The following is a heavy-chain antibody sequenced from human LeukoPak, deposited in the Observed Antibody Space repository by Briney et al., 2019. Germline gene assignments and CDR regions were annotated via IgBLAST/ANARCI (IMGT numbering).Heavy chain of an antibody. CDR2: TYYRSKWFR. CDR3: ARGFNEATPGAFDI. D-gene: IGHD5-12*01. CDR1: GDSIYVNRAA. Sequence: SQTLSLTCAISGDSIYVNRAAWNWLRQSPSRGLEWLGRTYYRSKWFRDYGVPVKSRITIDPDTSKNPFSLQFNSVTPDDTAVYYCARGFNEATPGAFDIWGQGTMVTVSS. J-gene: IGHJ3*02. V-gene: IGHV6-1*01.